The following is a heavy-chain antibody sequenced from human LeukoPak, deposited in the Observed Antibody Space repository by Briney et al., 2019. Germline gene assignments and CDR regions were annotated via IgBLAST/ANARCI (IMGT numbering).Heavy chain of an antibody. CDR3: ARRLEDGHLDP. V-gene: IGHV3-74*01. CDR2: INDDETVT. CDR1: GFTFSAYW. D-gene: IGHD5-24*01. J-gene: IGHJ5*02. Sequence: PGGSLRLSCAASGFTFSAYWMHWVRQAPGKGLVWVSRINDDETVTNYADSVKGRFTISRDNAKNTLYLQMNSLRAEDTAVYYCARRLEDGHLDPWGQGTLVTVSS.